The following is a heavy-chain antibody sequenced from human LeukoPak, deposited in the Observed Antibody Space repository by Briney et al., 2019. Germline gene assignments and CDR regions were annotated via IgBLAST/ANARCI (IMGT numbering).Heavy chain of an antibody. Sequence: PGGPLRLSCALSGLTFSSYSMSWVRQAPGEGLYWVSGISASGSGTYYADSLKGRFTISRDNSKNTLYLQMNNLRVEDTAVYYCAKDAAGPEYWGQGTLVTVST. CDR1: GLTFSSYS. J-gene: IGHJ4*02. V-gene: IGHV3-23*01. CDR2: ISASGSGT. CDR3: AKDAAGPEY. D-gene: IGHD6-13*01.